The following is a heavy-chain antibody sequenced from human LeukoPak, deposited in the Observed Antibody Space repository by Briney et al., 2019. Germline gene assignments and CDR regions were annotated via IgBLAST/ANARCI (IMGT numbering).Heavy chain of an antibody. CDR3: ARSYDILTGYYGYDY. CDR2: VYYSGST. CDR1: GGSISSYY. V-gene: IGHV4-59*01. D-gene: IGHD3-9*01. J-gene: IGHJ4*02. Sequence: SETLSLTCTVSGGSISSYYWSWIRQPPGKGLEWIGYVYYSGSTNYNPSLKSRVTISVDTSETQFSLKLSSVTAADTAVYYCARSYDILTGYYGYDYWGQGTLVTVSS.